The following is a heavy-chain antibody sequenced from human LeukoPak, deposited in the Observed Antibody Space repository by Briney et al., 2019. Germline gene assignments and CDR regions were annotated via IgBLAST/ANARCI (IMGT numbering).Heavy chain of an antibody. CDR2: ISCDGSNK. D-gene: IGHD6-13*01. Sequence: TGGSLRLSCAASGFTFSSYAMHWVRQAPGKGLEWVAVISCDGSNKYYADSVKGRFTISRDNSKNTLYLQMNSLRAEDTAVYYCARDQQLVQYYFDYWGQGTLVTVSS. V-gene: IGHV3-30-3*01. CDR1: GFTFSSYA. CDR3: ARDQQLVQYYFDY. J-gene: IGHJ4*02.